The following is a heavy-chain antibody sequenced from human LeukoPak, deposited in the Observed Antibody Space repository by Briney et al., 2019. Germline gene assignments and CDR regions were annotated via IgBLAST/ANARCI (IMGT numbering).Heavy chain of an antibody. V-gene: IGHV3-74*01. CDR1: GFTFSSYW. J-gene: IGHJ4*02. CDR3: ARVGYSGYDHAFDY. CDR2: INSDGSST. D-gene: IGHD5-12*01. Sequence: GGSLRLSCAASGFTFSSYWMHWARQAPGKGLVWVSRINSDGSSTSYADSVKGRFTISRDNAKNTLYLQMNSLRAEDTAVYYCARVGYSGYDHAFDYWGQGTLVTVSS.